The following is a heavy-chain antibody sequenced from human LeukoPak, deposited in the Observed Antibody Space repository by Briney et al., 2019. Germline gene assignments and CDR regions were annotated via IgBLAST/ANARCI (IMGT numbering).Heavy chain of an antibody. CDR2: ITADGSGT. Sequence: SGGSLRLSCAASGFTLSSYWMYWVRQAPGKGLVWVSLITADGSGTSYADSVKGRFTISRDNAKNTLYLQMNTLRVEDTAVYYCARVALSSGQQEYWGQGTLVTVSS. J-gene: IGHJ4*02. CDR3: ARVALSSGQQEY. CDR1: GFTLSSYW. D-gene: IGHD3-10*01. V-gene: IGHV3-74*01.